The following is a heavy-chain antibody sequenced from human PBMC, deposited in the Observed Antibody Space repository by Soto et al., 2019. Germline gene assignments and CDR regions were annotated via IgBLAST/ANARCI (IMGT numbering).Heavy chain of an antibody. V-gene: IGHV3-30*04. CDR1: GFTFSRHA. CDR3: ARTRNGGVADSFDS. J-gene: IGHJ5*01. Sequence: GGSLRLSCAASGFTFSRHAIHWVRLTPGRGLEWVLAISRDGSYIYYTDSVKGRFTVSRDNSKNTVFVQMNRPIPDETALYFCARTRNGGVADSFDSWGEGTRVTGSS. D-gene: IGHD3-3*01. CDR2: ISRDGSYI.